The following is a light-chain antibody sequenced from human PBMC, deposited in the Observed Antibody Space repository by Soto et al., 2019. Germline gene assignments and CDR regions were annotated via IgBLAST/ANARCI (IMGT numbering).Light chain of an antibody. CDR2: KSS. V-gene: IGKV1-5*03. J-gene: IGKJ1*01. CDR3: QQFNTSPWT. CDR1: QSVSIW. Sequence: DIQMTQSPSTLSASEGDRVTISCRASQSVSIWLAWYQQKPGRAPKPLIYKSSILESGVPSRFSGSGSGTEFTLPISSLQPDDFATYYCQQFNTSPWTFGQGTKVEIK.